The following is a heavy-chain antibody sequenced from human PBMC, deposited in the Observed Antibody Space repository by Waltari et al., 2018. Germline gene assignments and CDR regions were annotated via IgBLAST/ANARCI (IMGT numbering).Heavy chain of an antibody. CDR2: ISSSGSTR. Sequence: EVQLVESGGGLVQPGGSLRLSCAASGFTFSSYEMNWVRQAPGKGLEWVSYISSSGSTRYYADSVKGRFTISRDNAKNSLYLQMNSLRAEDTAVYYCARGEWELNFDYWGQGTLVTVSS. CDR1: GFTFSSYE. CDR3: ARGEWELNFDY. J-gene: IGHJ4*02. D-gene: IGHD1-26*01. V-gene: IGHV3-48*03.